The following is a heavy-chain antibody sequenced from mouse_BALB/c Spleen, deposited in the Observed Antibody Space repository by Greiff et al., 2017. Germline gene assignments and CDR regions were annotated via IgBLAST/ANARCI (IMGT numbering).Heavy chain of an antibody. CDR3: ARGDGYYLYYFDY. V-gene: IGHV5-6-5*01. CDR1: GFTFSSYA. J-gene: IGHJ2*01. D-gene: IGHD2-3*01. CDR2: ISSGGST. Sequence: EVQLVESGGGLVKPGGSLKLSCAASGFTFSSYAMSWVRQTPEKRLEWVASISSGGSTYYPDSVKGRFTISRDNARNILYLQMSSLRSEDTAMYYCARGDGYYLYYFDYWGQGTTLTVSS.